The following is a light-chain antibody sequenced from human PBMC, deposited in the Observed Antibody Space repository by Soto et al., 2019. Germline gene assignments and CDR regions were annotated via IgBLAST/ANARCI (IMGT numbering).Light chain of an antibody. J-gene: IGKJ1*01. V-gene: IGKV3-20*01. Sequence: EIVLTQSPGTLSLSPGERATLSCRASQSVSNSYLAWYQQKPGQAPRLLIYAASTRATGIPERFSGSGSGTDFTLTISRLEPEDFAVYYCHQYGSAPRTFGQGTRWIS. CDR3: HQYGSAPRT. CDR2: AAS. CDR1: QSVSNSY.